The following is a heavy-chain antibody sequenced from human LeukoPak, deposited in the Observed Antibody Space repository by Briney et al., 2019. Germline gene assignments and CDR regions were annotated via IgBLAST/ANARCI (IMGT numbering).Heavy chain of an antibody. CDR3: ARETNPIFGVVIGEYYFDY. D-gene: IGHD3-3*01. CDR2: ISAYNGNT. Sequence: GASVKVSCKASGYTFTSYGISWVRQAPGQGLEWMGWISAYNGNTNYAQKLQGRVTMTTDTSTSTAYMELRSLRSDDTAVYYCARETNPIFGVVIGEYYFDYWGQGTLVTVSS. J-gene: IGHJ4*02. CDR1: GYTFTSYG. V-gene: IGHV1-18*01.